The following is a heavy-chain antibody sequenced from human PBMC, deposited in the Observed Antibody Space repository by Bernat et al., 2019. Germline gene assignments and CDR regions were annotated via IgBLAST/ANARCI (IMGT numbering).Heavy chain of an antibody. J-gene: IGHJ5*02. CDR3: ARDCPKIVVGWFDP. CDR2: INPKDGNR. D-gene: IGHD3-22*01. Sequence: QVQLVQSGAEVKKPGASVTLSCKASGYTFTNYWMYWVRQAPGQGLEWMGIINPKDGNRNYAQKFQSRVTMTTDTSTSTVYMELSSLRSEDTAVYYCARDCPKIVVGWFDPWGPGTLVTVSS. V-gene: IGHV1-46*03. CDR1: GYTFTNYW.